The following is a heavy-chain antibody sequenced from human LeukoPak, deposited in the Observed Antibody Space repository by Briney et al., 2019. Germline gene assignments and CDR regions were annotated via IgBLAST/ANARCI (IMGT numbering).Heavy chain of an antibody. CDR3: ARDPVGGSTIFDY. CDR2: TYYRSKWYY. D-gene: IGHD1-26*01. V-gene: IGHV6-1*01. J-gene: IGHJ4*02. Sequence: SQTLSLTCAISGDSVSSNSAAWNWIRQSPSRGLEWLGRTYYRSKWYYDYAVAVKSRISINPDTSKNQFSLQSSPVTPEDTAVYYCARDPVGGSTIFDYWGQGTLVTVSS. CDR1: GDSVSSNSAA.